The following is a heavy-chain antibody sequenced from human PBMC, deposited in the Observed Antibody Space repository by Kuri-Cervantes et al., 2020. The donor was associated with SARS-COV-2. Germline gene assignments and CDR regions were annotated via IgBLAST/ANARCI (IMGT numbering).Heavy chain of an antibody. CDR2: IGTNNGNK. J-gene: IGHJ6*02. CDR1: GYSLTNYD. V-gene: IGHV1-18*01. D-gene: IGHD2-2*01. CDR3: ARKGVVVPTPVDYYYAMDV. Sequence: SVKDSCKASGYSLTNYDMIWVRQAPGQGLEWMGWIGTNNGNKVYAQKFQGRVTMTTDTSTNTASMELTSLRSDDTAVYYCARKGVVVPTPVDYYYAMDVWGQGTTVTVSS.